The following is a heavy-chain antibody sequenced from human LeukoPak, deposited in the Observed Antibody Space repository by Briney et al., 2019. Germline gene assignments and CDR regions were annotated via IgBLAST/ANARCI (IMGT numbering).Heavy chain of an antibody. CDR2: IIPIFGTA. D-gene: IGHD3-22*01. CDR3: ASPQFASSALGNWFDP. CDR1: GGTFSSYA. V-gene: IGHV1-69*05. J-gene: IGHJ5*02. Sequence: SVKVSCKASGGTFSSYAISWVRQAPGQGLEWMGRIIPIFGTANYAQKFQGRVTITTDESTSTAHMELRSRRSEDTAVYYCASPQFASSALGNWFDPWGQGTLVTVSS.